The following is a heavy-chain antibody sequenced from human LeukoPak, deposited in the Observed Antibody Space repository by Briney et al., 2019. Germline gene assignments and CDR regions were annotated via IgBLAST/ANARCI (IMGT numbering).Heavy chain of an antibody. CDR2: ISSSSSTI. Sequence: GGSLRLSCAASGFTFSSYSMNWVRQAPGKGLEWVSYISSSSSTIYYADSVKGRFTISRDNSKNTLYLQMNSLRAEDTAVYYCAKDLAHYDSSGSDAFDIWGQGTMVTVSS. V-gene: IGHV3-48*01. J-gene: IGHJ3*02. CDR3: AKDLAHYDSSGSDAFDI. CDR1: GFTFSSYS. D-gene: IGHD3-22*01.